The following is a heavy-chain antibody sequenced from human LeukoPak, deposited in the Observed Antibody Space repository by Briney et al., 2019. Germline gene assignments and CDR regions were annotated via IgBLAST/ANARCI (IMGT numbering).Heavy chain of an antibody. Sequence: SETLSLTCAVYGGSFSGYYWSWIRQPPGKGLEWIGEINHSGSTYYNPSLKSRVTVSIDTSKNQFSLNLRSVTAADTAVYYCARTRELERGGVPHYYYMDVWGKGTTVTISS. CDR1: GGSFSGYY. V-gene: IGHV4-34*01. J-gene: IGHJ6*03. D-gene: IGHD1-1*01. CDR3: ARTRELERGGVPHYYYMDV. CDR2: INHSGST.